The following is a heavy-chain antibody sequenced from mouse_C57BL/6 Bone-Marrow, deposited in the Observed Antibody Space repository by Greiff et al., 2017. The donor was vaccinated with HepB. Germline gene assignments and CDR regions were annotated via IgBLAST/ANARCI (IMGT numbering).Heavy chain of an antibody. CDR2: IDPENGDT. J-gene: IGHJ4*01. CDR1: GFNIKDDY. CDR3: TTGLRFFPPMDY. D-gene: IGHD1-1*01. V-gene: IGHV14-4*01. Sequence: EVKLLESGAELVRPGASVKLSCTASGFNIKDDYMHWVKQRPEQGLEWIGWIDPENGDTEYASKFQGKATITADTSSNTAYLQLSSLTSEDTAVYYCTTGLRFFPPMDYWGQGTSVTVSS.